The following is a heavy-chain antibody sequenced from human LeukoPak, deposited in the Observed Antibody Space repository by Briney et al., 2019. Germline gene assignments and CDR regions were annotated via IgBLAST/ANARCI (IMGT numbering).Heavy chain of an antibody. D-gene: IGHD5-24*01. V-gene: IGHV3-21*01. J-gene: IGHJ3*02. CDR3: ARERDASDAFDI. Sequence: AGGSLRLSCVASGXTFSSYSMNWVRQAPGKGLEWVSSISSSSSYIYYADSVKGRFTISRDDAKNSLYLQMKSPRAEDTAVYYCARERDASDAFDIWGQGTMVTVSS. CDR1: GXTFSSYS. CDR2: ISSSSSYI.